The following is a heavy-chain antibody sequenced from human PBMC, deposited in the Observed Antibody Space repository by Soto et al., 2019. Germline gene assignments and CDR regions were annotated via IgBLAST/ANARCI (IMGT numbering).Heavy chain of an antibody. V-gene: IGHV4-59*01. CDR2: IYYSGST. CDR1: GGFISSYY. CDR3: GRGGGVAGVVYAFGI. J-gene: IGHJ3*02. D-gene: IGHD2-15*01. Sequence: PSETLSLTCTVSGGFISSYYWSWIRQPPGRGLEYIGYIYYSGSTKYNPSLKSRVSISVDTSKNQFSLQLTSVTAAERAVYYCGRGGGVAGVVYAFGIWGRGTMVTVS.